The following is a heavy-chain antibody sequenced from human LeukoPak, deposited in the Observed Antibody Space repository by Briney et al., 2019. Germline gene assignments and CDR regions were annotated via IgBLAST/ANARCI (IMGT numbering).Heavy chain of an antibody. CDR3: ASLYYYDSSGYYGAEYFQH. V-gene: IGHV1-69*02. J-gene: IGHJ1*01. Sequence: VASVKVSCKASGGTFSSYTISWVRQAPGQGLEWMGRIIPILGIANYAQKFQGRVTITADKSTSTAYMELSSLRSEDTAVYYCASLYYYDSSGYYGAEYFQHWGQGTPVTVSS. D-gene: IGHD3-22*01. CDR2: IIPILGIA. CDR1: GGTFSSYT.